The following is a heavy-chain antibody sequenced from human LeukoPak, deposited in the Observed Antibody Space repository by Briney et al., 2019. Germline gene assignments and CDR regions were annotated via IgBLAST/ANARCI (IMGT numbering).Heavy chain of an antibody. Sequence: GGSLRLSCAASGFTFSSYAMHWVRQAPGKGLEYVSAISSNGVSTYYANSVKGRFTISRDNSKNTLYLQMGSLRAEDMAVYYCARGLYYYDTTLDYWGQGTLVTVSS. CDR1: GFTFSSYA. CDR2: ISSNGVST. J-gene: IGHJ4*02. CDR3: ARGLYYYDTTLDY. V-gene: IGHV3-64*01. D-gene: IGHD3-22*01.